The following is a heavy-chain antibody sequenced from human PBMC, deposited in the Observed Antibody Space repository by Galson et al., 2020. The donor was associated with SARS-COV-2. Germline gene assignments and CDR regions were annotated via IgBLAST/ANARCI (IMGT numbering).Heavy chain of an antibody. CDR2: ISGSGGTT. D-gene: IGHD6-19*01. J-gene: IGHJ4*02. CDR3: GMHSSGWHQGTYFDY. Sequence: GASLKISCASSGFTFSSYAMNWLRHAPGKGLEWVSAISGSGGTTYYTDSVKGRFTISRDNSKNTLFLQMNSLRAEDTAVYYCGMHSSGWHQGTYFDYWGQGTLVTVSS. V-gene: IGHV3-23*01. CDR1: GFTFSSYA.